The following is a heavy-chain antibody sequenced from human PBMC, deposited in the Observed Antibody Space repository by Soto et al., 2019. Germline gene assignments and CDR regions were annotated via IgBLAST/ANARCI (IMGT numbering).Heavy chain of an antibody. CDR3: ERDRIEDNWFDP. V-gene: IGHV4-59*01. CDR1: GGSISSYY. Sequence: SETLSLTYTVSGGSISSYYWSWIRQPPGKGLEWIGYIYYSGSTNYNPTLKSRVTISVDTSKKQFSLKLSSVTAADTAVYYCERDRIEDNWFDPWGQGTLVTVS. D-gene: IGHD1-26*01. CDR2: IYYSGST. J-gene: IGHJ5*02.